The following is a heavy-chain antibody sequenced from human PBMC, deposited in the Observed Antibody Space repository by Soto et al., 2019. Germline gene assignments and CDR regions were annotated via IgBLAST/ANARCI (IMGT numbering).Heavy chain of an antibody. V-gene: IGHV1-46*01. Sequence: ASVKVSCKASGYTFTSYYMHWVRQAPGQGLEWMGIINPSGGSTSYAQKFQGRVTMTRDTSTSTVYMELSSLRSEDTAVYYCAREANQPSSSQHYYYYGMDVWGQGTTVTVSS. CDR2: INPSGGST. CDR3: AREANQPSSSQHYYYYGMDV. D-gene: IGHD6-13*01. CDR1: GYTFTSYY. J-gene: IGHJ6*02.